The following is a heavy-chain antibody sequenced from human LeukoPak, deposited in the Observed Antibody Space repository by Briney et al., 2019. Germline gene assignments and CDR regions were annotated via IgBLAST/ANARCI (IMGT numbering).Heavy chain of an antibody. CDR3: ARDTVVAGTGWFDP. D-gene: IGHD6-19*01. Sequence: SVKVSCKASGGTFSSYAISWVRQAPGQGLEWMGRIIPILGIANYAQKFQGRVTITADKSTSTAYMELSSLRSEDTAVYYCARDTVVAGTGWFDPWGQGTLVTVSS. CDR1: GGTFSSYA. J-gene: IGHJ5*02. CDR2: IIPILGIA. V-gene: IGHV1-69*04.